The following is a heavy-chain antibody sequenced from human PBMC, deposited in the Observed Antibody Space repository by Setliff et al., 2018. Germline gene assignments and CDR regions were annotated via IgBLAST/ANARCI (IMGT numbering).Heavy chain of an antibody. Sequence: PGGSLRLSCAASGFTFNNFAMHWVRQAPGKGLEWVAVIWYDGSNKYYADSVKGRFTISRDNSKNTLYLQMNSLRAEDTAVYYCAKAARIAVADPFDYWGQGTLVTVSS. J-gene: IGHJ4*02. CDR3: AKAARIAVADPFDY. CDR1: GFTFNNFA. D-gene: IGHD6-19*01. CDR2: IWYDGSNK. V-gene: IGHV3-33*06.